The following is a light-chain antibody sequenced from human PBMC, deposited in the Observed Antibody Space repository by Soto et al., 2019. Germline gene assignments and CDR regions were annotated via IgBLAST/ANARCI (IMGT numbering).Light chain of an antibody. V-gene: IGKV1-27*01. Sequence: DIQMTQSPSSLSASVGDRVTITCRASQGISNYLAWYQQKPGKVPKLLIYAASTLQSGGPSRFSGSGSVTDFTLTISSLQPEDVATYYCQKYNSAPRTFGQGTKVEIK. CDR2: AAS. CDR1: QGISNY. J-gene: IGKJ1*01. CDR3: QKYNSAPRT.